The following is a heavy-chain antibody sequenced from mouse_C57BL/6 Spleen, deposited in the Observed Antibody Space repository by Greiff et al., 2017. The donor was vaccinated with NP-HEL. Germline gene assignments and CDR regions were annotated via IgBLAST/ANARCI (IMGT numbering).Heavy chain of an antibody. D-gene: IGHD1-1*01. J-gene: IGHJ4*01. V-gene: IGHV5-17*01. CDR1: GFTFSDYG. Sequence: EVQLKESGGGLVKPGGSLKLSCAASGFTFSDYGMHWVRQAPEKGLEWVAYISSGSSTIYYADTVKGRFTISRDNAKNTLFLQMTSLRSEDTAMYYCAPGSPYAMDYWGQGTSVTVSS. CDR3: APGSPYAMDY. CDR2: ISSGSSTI.